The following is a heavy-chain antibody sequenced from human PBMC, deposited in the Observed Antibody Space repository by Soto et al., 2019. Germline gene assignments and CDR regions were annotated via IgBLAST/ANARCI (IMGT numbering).Heavy chain of an antibody. V-gene: IGHV3-23*01. Sequence: EVQLLESGGGLVQPGGSLRLSSAASGFTFSSYAMNWVRQGPGKGLEWVSGISAGGDSTYYADSVKGRFTISRDNSKNTLYVQRNSLRAEDTAVYYCAKDGTLRGAYYFDNWGQGTLCTVSS. CDR2: ISAGGDST. D-gene: IGHD1-26*01. CDR1: GFTFSSYA. CDR3: AKDGTLRGAYYFDN. J-gene: IGHJ4*02.